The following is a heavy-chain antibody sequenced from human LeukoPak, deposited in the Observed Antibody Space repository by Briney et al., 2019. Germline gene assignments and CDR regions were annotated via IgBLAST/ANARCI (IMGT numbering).Heavy chain of an antibody. Sequence: PGGSLRLSCAASGFSLSSYSMNRVRQAPGKGLGWVSSITISSNFIYYADSVKGRFTISRDNAKSSLFLQMNSLRAEDTAVYFCARDGHGDGFLTGYSYFGMDVWGQGTTVTVSS. D-gene: IGHD3-9*01. CDR1: GFSLSSYS. J-gene: IGHJ6*02. CDR3: ARDGHGDGFLTGYSYFGMDV. V-gene: IGHV3-21*01. CDR2: ITISSNFI.